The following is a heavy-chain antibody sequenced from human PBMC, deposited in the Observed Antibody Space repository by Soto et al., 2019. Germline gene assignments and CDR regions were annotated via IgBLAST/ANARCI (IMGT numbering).Heavy chain of an antibody. CDR3: AISQLAYSSSRGSNNWFDP. CDR1: EFTFSAYA. D-gene: IGHD6-13*01. CDR2: ISGSGGST. J-gene: IGHJ5*02. V-gene: IGHV3-23*04. Sequence: EVQLVESGGGLVKPGGSLRLSCAASEFTFSAYAMNWVRQAPGKGLEWVSCISGSGGSTYYADSVRGRFTISRDNSMDTVYLQMNSLSAEDKALYYCAISQLAYSSSRGSNNWFDPWGPGTLVTVSS.